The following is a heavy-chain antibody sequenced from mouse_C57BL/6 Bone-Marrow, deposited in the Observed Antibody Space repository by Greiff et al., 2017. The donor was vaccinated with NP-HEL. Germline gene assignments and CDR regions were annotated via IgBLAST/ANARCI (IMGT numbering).Heavy chain of an antibody. D-gene: IGHD2-2*01. V-gene: IGHV6-3*01. J-gene: IGHJ3*01. Sequence: EVKVEESGGGLVQPGGSMKLSCVASGFTFSNYWMNWVRQSPEKGLEWVAQIRLKSDNYATHYAESVKGRFTISRDDSKSSVYLQMNNLRAEDTGIYYCTDDLLWLRRGFAYWGQGTLVTVSA. CDR3: TDDLLWLRRGFAY. CDR1: GFTFSNYW. CDR2: IRLKSDNYAT.